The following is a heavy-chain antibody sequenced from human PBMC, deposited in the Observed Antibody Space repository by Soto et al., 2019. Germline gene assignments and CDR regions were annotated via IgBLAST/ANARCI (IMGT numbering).Heavy chain of an antibody. CDR2: IYYSGST. CDR3: ARATHYYYYGMDV. Sequence: QVQLQESGPGLVKPSQTLSLTCTVSGGSISSGGDYWSWIRQHPGKGLEWIGYIYYSGSTSYNPSLKSRVTLSVDSSKYPFALKLISVTAADTAVYYCARATHYYYYGMDVWGQGTTVTVSS. CDR1: GGSISSGGDY. J-gene: IGHJ6*02. V-gene: IGHV4-31*03.